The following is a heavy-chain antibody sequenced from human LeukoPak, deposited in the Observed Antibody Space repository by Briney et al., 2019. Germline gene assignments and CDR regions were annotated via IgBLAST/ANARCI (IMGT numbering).Heavy chain of an antibody. CDR3: ARPPSRGYSSSFEY. V-gene: IGHV5-51*01. CDR1: GYSFATYW. Sequence: GESLEISCKGSGYSFATYWIAWVGQMPGKGLEWMGIIYPDESNIRYSPSFQGQVTISADKSISTAYLQWGSLKASDTAIYYCARPPSRGYSSSFEYWGQGTLVTVSS. J-gene: IGHJ4*02. CDR2: IYPDESNI. D-gene: IGHD2-2*03.